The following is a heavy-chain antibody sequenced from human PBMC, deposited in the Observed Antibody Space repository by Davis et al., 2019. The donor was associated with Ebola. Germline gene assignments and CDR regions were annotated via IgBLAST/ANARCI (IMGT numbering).Heavy chain of an antibody. CDR3: ADYQYSGSYYPPFDY. Sequence: GESLKISCAASGFTFSSYAMSWVRQAPGKGLEWVAVISYDGSNKYYADSVKGRFTISRDNSKNTLYLQMNSLRVEDTAVYYCADYQYSGSYYPPFDYWGQGTLVTVSS. CDR1: GFTFSSYA. D-gene: IGHD1-26*01. J-gene: IGHJ4*02. V-gene: IGHV3-30-3*01. CDR2: ISYDGSNK.